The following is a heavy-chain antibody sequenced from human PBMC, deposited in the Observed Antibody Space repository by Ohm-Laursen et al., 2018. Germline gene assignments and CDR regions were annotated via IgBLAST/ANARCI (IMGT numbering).Heavy chain of an antibody. J-gene: IGHJ3*02. Sequence: ASVKVSCKASGYTFTGYYMHWVRQAPGQGLEWMGWINPNSGGTNYAQKFQGRVTMTRDTSISTACMELSRLRSDDTAVYYCAIGTPRYGSDAFDIWGQGTMVTVSS. CDR3: AIGTPRYGSDAFDI. CDR2: INPNSGGT. D-gene: IGHD4-17*01. CDR1: GYTFTGYY. V-gene: IGHV1-2*02.